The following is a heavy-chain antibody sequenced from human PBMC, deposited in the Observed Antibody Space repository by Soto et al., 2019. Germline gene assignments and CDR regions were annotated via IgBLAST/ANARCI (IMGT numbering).Heavy chain of an antibody. CDR3: AKARDQQWVRLPFDY. V-gene: IGHV3-23*01. D-gene: IGHD6-19*01. Sequence: EVQLLESGGGLVQPGGPLRLSCVGSGFFFTSYTMTWARQAPGKGLEWVSSFSATSENTYYADSVRGRFTISRDNSKNTLFLQMNSLTAEDTAMYYCAKARDQQWVRLPFDYWGQGILVIVSS. J-gene: IGHJ4*02. CDR2: FSATSENT. CDR1: GFFFTSYT.